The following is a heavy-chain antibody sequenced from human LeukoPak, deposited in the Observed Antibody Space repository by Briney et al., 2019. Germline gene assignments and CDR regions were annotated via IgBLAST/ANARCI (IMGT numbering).Heavy chain of an antibody. CDR3: ARTATIGYYFDY. J-gene: IGHJ4*02. CDR1: GGTFSSYA. D-gene: IGHD5-24*01. V-gene: IGHV1-69*05. Sequence: SVKVTCKASGGTFSSYAISWVRQAPGQGLEWMGGIIPIFGTANYAQKFQGRVTITTDESTSTAYMELSSLRSEDTAVYYCARTATIGYYFDYWGQGTLVTVSS. CDR2: IIPIFGTA.